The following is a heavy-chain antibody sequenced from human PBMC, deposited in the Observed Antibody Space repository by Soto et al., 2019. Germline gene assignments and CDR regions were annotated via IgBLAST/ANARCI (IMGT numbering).Heavy chain of an antibody. Sequence: QVQLVQSGAEMKRPGSSVKVSCEASGGTFPNSTFNWVRQAPGQGLEWMGRIIPVLNIANYAQNFHGRITITADKSTSTAYLELTSLRSDDTAINFCARAPTASSPFVYWGQGSLVTVSS. CDR3: ARAPTASSPFVY. J-gene: IGHJ4*02. CDR1: GGTFPNST. CDR2: IIPVLNIA. D-gene: IGHD1-26*01. V-gene: IGHV1-69*02.